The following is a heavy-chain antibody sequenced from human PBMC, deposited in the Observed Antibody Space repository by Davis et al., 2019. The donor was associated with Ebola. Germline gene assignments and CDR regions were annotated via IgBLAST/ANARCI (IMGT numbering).Heavy chain of an antibody. V-gene: IGHV3-48*03. CDR2: ISSSGSTI. CDR1: GFTFSSYE. Sequence: GGSLRLSCAASGFTFSSYEMNWVRQAPGKGLEWVSYISSSGSTIYYADSVKGRFTISRDNAKNSLYLQMNSLRDEDTAVYYCASLSSWYRGGYYYYGMDVWGQGTTVTVSS. CDR3: ASLSSWYRGGYYYYGMDV. J-gene: IGHJ6*02. D-gene: IGHD6-13*01.